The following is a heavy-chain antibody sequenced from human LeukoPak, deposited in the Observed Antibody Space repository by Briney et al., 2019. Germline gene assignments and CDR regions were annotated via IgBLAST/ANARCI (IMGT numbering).Heavy chain of an antibody. D-gene: IGHD1-1*01. CDR3: AKDGYDYYYYYMDV. J-gene: IGHJ6*03. CDR2: ISGSGGST. Sequence: PGGSLRLSCAASGFTFSSYAMSWVRQAPGKGLEWVSAISGSGGSTYYADSVKGRFTISRDNSKNTLYLQMNSLRADDTAVYYCAKDGYDYYYYYMDVWGKGTTVTVSS. V-gene: IGHV3-23*01. CDR1: GFTFSSYA.